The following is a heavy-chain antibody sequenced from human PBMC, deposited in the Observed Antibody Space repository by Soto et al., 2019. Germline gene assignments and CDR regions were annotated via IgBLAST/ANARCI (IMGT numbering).Heavy chain of an antibody. CDR2: VSHDGRNT. V-gene: IGHV3-30*18. CDR3: AKDKSIVGTTGLYYYGMDV. D-gene: IGHD1-26*01. J-gene: IGHJ6*02. Sequence: PGGSLRLSCAASGFTFSSYAMHWVRQAPGKGLEWVAVVSHDGRNTHYADSVKGRFTISRDNAKNSLYLQMNSLRAEDTALYYCAKDKSIVGTTGLYYYGMDVWGQGTTVTVSS. CDR1: GFTFSSYA.